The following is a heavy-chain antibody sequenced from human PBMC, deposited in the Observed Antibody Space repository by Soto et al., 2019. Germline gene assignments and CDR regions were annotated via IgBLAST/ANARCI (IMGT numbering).Heavy chain of an antibody. CDR2: IYHSGST. Sequence: QLQLQESGSGLVKPSQTLSLTCAVSGGSISSGGYSWSWIRQPPGKGLEWIGYIYHSGSTYYNPSLKRPVTMSLDRYKNQFSRKLSSVTAADTAVYYCARDQGAIFGVENWFDPWGQGTLVTVSS. V-gene: IGHV4-30-2*01. CDR3: ARDQGAIFGVENWFDP. J-gene: IGHJ5*02. D-gene: IGHD3-3*01. CDR1: GGSISSGGYS.